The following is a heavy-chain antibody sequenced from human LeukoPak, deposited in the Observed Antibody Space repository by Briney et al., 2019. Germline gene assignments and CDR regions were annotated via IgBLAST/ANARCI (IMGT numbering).Heavy chain of an antibody. D-gene: IGHD3-16*01. J-gene: IGHJ4*02. Sequence: SQTLSLTCTVSGGSISSGSYYWSWIRQPAGTGLEWIGRIYTSGSTNYNPSLKSRVTISVDTSKNQFSLKLSSVTAADTAVYYCARDLRGYDYWGQGTLVTVSS. CDR2: IYTSGST. CDR1: GGSISSGSYY. CDR3: ARDLRGYDY. V-gene: IGHV4-61*02.